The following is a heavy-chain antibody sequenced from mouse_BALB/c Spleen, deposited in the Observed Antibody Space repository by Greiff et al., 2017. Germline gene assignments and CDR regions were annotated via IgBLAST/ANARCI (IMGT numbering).Heavy chain of an antibody. D-gene: IGHD1-1*01. V-gene: IGHV5-12-1*01. Sequence: EVKLMESGGGLVKPGGSLKLSCAASGFAFSSYDMSWVRQTPEKRLEWVAYISSGGGSTYYPDTVKGRFTISRDNAKNTLYLQMSSLKSEDTAMYYCARHEDYYGSEGFAYWGQGTLVTVSA. CDR2: ISSGGGST. CDR1: GFAFSSYD. J-gene: IGHJ3*01. CDR3: ARHEDYYGSEGFAY.